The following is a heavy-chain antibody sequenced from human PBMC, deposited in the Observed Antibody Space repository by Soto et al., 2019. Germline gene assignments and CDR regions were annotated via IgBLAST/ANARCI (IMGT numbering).Heavy chain of an antibody. CDR3: VRHRRQRRHPFDI. J-gene: IGHJ3*02. CDR2: ISFDGTAT. V-gene: IGHV3-74*03. CDR1: GFSFSSSW. Sequence: EVQLVESGGGLVQPGGSLRLSCAASGFSFSSSWMHWVRQAPGKGLVWVSRISFDGTATTSADAVKGRFIISRDNAKNTLFLQMHNLRADDTAMYYCVRHRRQRRHPFDIWGQGTFVSVSS.